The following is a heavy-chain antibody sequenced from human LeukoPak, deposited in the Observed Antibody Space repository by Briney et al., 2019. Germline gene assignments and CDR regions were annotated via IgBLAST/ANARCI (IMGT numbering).Heavy chain of an antibody. CDR3: ARDLFHRYYDSSGRAFDY. CDR2: INPSGGST. D-gene: IGHD3-22*01. CDR1: GYIFTSYN. Sequence: ASVKVSCKTSGYIFTSYNMHWVRQAPGRGLEWMGIINPSGGSTRYAQKFQGRVTMTRDTSTSTFYMELSSLRSEDTAMYYCARDLFHRYYDSSGRAFDYWGQGILVTVSS. J-gene: IGHJ4*02. V-gene: IGHV1-46*01.